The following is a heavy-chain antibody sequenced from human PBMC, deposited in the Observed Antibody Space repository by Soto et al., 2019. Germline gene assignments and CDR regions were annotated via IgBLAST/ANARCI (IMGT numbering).Heavy chain of an antibody. CDR1: GGSISSYY. J-gene: IGHJ4*02. CDR2: IYYSGST. CDR3: ARRYGVYFDY. D-gene: IGHD4-17*01. Sequence: QVQLQESGPGLVKPSETLSLTCTVSGGSISSYYWSWIRQPPGKGLEWIGYIYYSGSTNYNPSLKRRVTISVDTSTDQFSRKLSSVTAADTAVYYCARRYGVYFDYWGQGTLVTVSS. V-gene: IGHV4-59*08.